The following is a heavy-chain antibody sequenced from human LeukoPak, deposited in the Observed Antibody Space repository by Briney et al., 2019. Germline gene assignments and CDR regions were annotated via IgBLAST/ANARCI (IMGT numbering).Heavy chain of an antibody. CDR1: GGSISSHL. J-gene: IGHJ5*02. V-gene: IGHV4-59*11. CDR2: IFYSGTT. D-gene: IGHD3-22*01. Sequence: SETLSLTCTVSGGSISSHLWSWIRQPPGKGLEWIGYIFYSGTTKYNPSLRSRVTISADTSKNQFSLKLSSVTAADTAVYYCARVSDDRSGYLWFDPWGQGTLVTVSS. CDR3: ARVSDDRSGYLWFDP.